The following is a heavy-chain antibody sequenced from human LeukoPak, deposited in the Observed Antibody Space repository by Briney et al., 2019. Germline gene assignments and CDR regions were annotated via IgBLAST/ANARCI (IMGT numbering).Heavy chain of an antibody. CDR3: ARASYYDFWSGPNNPYYFDY. CDR1: GGSTSSYY. J-gene: IGHJ4*02. CDR2: IYYSGST. Sequence: SETLSLTCTVSGGSTSSYYWSWIRQPPGEGLEWIGYIYYSGSTNYNPSLKSRVTISVDTSKNQFSLKLSSVTAADTAVYYCARASYYDFWSGPNNPYYFDYWGQGTLVTVPS. V-gene: IGHV4-59*01. D-gene: IGHD3-3*01.